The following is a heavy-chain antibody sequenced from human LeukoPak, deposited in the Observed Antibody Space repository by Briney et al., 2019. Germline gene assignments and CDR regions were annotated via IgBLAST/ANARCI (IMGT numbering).Heavy chain of an antibody. D-gene: IGHD3-9*01. J-gene: IGHJ6*03. CDR1: GGSFSGYY. CDR2: INHSGST. CDR3: ASPRRFLTGYYQAYQIYYMDV. V-gene: IGHV4-34*01. Sequence: SETLSLTCAVYGGSFSGYYWSWIRQPPGKGLEWIGEINHSGSTNYNPPLKSRVTISVDTSKNQFSLKLSSVTAADTAVYYCASPRRFLTGYYQAYQIYYMDVWGKGTTVTVSS.